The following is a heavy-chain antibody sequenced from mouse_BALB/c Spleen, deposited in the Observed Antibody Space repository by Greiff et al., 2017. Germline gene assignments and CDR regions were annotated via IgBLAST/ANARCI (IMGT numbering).Heavy chain of an antibody. V-gene: IGHV1-69*01. CDR2: IDTSDSYT. D-gene: IGHD2-10*02. J-gene: IGHJ2*01. CDR3: ARASTARYFDY. CDR1: GYTFTDYW. Sequence: QVQLQQPGAELVMPGASVKMSCKASGYTFTDYWMRWVKQRPGQGLEWIGAIDTSDSYTSYNQKFKGKATLTVDESSSTAYMQLSSLTSEDSAVYDGARASTARYFDYWGQGTTLTVSS.